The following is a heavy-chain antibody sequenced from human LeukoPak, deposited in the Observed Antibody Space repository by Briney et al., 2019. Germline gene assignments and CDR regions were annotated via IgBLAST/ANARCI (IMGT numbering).Heavy chain of an antibody. V-gene: IGHV3-53*01. D-gene: IGHD3-16*02. CDR2: IYSGGST. J-gene: IGHJ4*02. CDR3: ARAPLGWGSYRWPSFFDY. Sequence: PGGSLRLSCAASGFTVGSNYMSWVRQAPGKGLEWVSVIYSGGSTYYAGSVKGRFTISRDNSKNTLYLQMNSLRAEDTAVYYCARAPLGWGSYRWPSFFDYWGQGTLVTVSS. CDR1: GFTVGSNY.